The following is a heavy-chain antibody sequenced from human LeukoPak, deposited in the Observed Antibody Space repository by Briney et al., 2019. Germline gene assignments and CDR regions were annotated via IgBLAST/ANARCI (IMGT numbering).Heavy chain of an antibody. CDR1: GGSISSGSYY. CDR3: ARDPYCSSTSCPGAFDI. V-gene: IGHV4-61*02. Sequence: SETLSLTCTVSGGSISSGSYYWSWIRQPAGEGLEWIGRIYTSGSTNYTPVLKSRVTISVDTSKNQFSLKLSSVTAADTAVYYCARDPYCSSTSCPGAFDIWGQGTMVTVSS. CDR2: IYTSGST. J-gene: IGHJ3*02. D-gene: IGHD2-2*01.